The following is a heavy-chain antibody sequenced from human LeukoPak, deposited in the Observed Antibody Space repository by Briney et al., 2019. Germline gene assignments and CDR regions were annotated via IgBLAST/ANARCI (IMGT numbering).Heavy chain of an antibody. CDR1: GFTFSSYS. Sequence: GGSLRLSCAASGFTFSSYSMNWVRQAPGKGLEWVSSISSSSSYIYYADSVKGRFTISRDNAKNSLYLQMNSLRAEDTAVYYCARGGDVVVPAAYDFDYWGQGTLVTVPS. J-gene: IGHJ4*02. V-gene: IGHV3-21*01. D-gene: IGHD2-2*01. CDR3: ARGGDVVVPAAYDFDY. CDR2: ISSSSSYI.